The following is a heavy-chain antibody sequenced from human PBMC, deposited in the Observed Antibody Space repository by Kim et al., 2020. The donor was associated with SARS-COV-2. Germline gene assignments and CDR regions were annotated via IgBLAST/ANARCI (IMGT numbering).Heavy chain of an antibody. D-gene: IGHD6-19*01. V-gene: IGHV3-7*01. J-gene: IGHJ6*02. Sequence: GGSLRLSCAASGFTFSSYWMSWVRQAPGKGLEWVANIKQDGSEKYYVDSVKGRCTISRDNAKNSLYLQMNSLRAEDTAVYYCARDSRSGWYYYYYGMDVWGQGTTVTVSS. CDR2: IKQDGSEK. CDR3: ARDSRSGWYYYYYGMDV. CDR1: GFTFSSYW.